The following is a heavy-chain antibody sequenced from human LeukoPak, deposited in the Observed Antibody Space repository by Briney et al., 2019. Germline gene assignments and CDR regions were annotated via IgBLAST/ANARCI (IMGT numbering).Heavy chain of an antibody. V-gene: IGHV3-48*01. D-gene: IGHD3-22*01. CDR1: EFTFSTCS. J-gene: IGHJ4*02. Sequence: GGSLRLSCAASEFTFSTCSVHWVRQAPGKGLEWVSYIGSRSGTIYYADSVKGRFTISRDNAKNSLYLQMNSLRVDDTAVYYCAREGSRGYYDYWGQGTLVTVSS. CDR2: IGSRSGTI. CDR3: AREGSRGYYDY.